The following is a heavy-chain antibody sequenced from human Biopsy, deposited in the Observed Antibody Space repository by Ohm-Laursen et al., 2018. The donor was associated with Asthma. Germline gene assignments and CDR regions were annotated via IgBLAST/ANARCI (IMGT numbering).Heavy chain of an antibody. D-gene: IGHD3-10*01. J-gene: IGHJ3*01. Sequence: SEILSLTCDVYPGSFSGFYWTWIRQSPGKGLEWIGETNERGVTNNNPSLKSRVIISIDTYWNRVSLKLTSVTAADTAVYYCARSPYYYGLLGPTRGFGVYAVWGHGTLVTVSS. CDR2: TNERGVT. CDR1: PGSFSGFY. CDR3: ARSPYYYGLLGPTRGFGVYAV. V-gene: IGHV4-34*01.